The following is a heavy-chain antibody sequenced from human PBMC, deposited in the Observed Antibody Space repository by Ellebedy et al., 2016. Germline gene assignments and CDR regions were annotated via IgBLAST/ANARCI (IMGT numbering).Heavy chain of an antibody. CDR2: ISWNSAAI. Sequence: SLKISXATSGFTFGDYALHWVRQAPGKGLEWVSGISWNSAAIGYGDSVKGRFTISRDSAKNSLYLQMDSLRADDTAVYYCARDLVTMALRFYYYGMDVWGQGTTVTVSS. D-gene: IGHD3-10*01. CDR3: ARDLVTMALRFYYYGMDV. CDR1: GFTFGDYA. J-gene: IGHJ6*02. V-gene: IGHV3-9*01.